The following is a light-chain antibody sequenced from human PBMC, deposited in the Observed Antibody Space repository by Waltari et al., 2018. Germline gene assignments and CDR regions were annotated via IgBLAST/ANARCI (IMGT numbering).Light chain of an antibody. CDR3: QAWDTTTVV. CDR1: KLGYKP. V-gene: IGLV3-1*01. CDR2: RDT. Sequence: SYEVTQPPSVSVSPGQTASITCSGDKLGYKPVYWYHQKPGQSPVLVIYRDTNRPSGIPERFSGSNSGNTATLTIGGTQTMDEADYYCQAWDTTTVVFGGGTRLTVL. J-gene: IGLJ2*01.